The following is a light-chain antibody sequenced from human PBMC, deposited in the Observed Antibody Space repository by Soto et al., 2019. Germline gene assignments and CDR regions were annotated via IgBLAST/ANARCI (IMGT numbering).Light chain of an antibody. Sequence: EIVMTQSPATLSVSPGERATLSCRASQSVSSNLAWYQQKPGQAPRRLIYGASTRATGIPARFSGSGSGTAFTLTISSLQSEDFAVYSCQQYNNWPKTFGQGTKVEIK. J-gene: IGKJ1*01. V-gene: IGKV3-15*01. CDR2: GAS. CDR3: QQYNNWPKT. CDR1: QSVSSN.